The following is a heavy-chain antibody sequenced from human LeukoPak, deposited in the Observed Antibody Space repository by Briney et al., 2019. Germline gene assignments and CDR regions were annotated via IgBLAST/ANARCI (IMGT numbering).Heavy chain of an antibody. J-gene: IGHJ3*02. CDR3: ARDFYESRNDNFDVYDI. CDR1: GYTFTSYG. CDR2: ISAYNGNT. V-gene: IGHV1-18*01. Sequence: ASVKVSCKASGYTFTSYGISWVRQAPGQGLEWMGWISAYNGNTNYAQKLQGRVTMTTDTSTSTAYMELRSLKSDDTAVYYCARDFYESRNDNFDVYDIWGQGTMVTVSS. D-gene: IGHD3-22*01.